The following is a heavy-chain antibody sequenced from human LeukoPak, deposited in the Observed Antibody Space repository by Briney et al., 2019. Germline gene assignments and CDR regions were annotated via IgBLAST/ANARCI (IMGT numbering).Heavy chain of an antibody. CDR1: GGSISSYY. Sequence: SETLSLTCTVSGGSISSYYWSWIRQPPGKGLGWIGYIYYSGSTNYNPSLKSRVTISVDTSKNQFSLKLSSVTAADTAVYYCARPLNYDSSGYGAFDIWGQGTMVTVSS. V-gene: IGHV4-59*01. CDR3: ARPLNYDSSGYGAFDI. CDR2: IYYSGST. J-gene: IGHJ3*02. D-gene: IGHD3-22*01.